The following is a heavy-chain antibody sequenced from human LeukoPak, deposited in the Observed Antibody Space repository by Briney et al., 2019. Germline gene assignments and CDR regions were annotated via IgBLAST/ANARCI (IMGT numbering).Heavy chain of an antibody. V-gene: IGHV5-51*01. D-gene: IGHD2-2*01. J-gene: IGHJ4*02. Sequence: GESLKISCKGSGYSFTSYWIGRVRQMPGKGLEWMGIIYPGDSDTRYSPSFQGQVTISADKSISTAYLQWSSLKASDTAMYYCATPYPREYCSSTTCYFNYWGQGTLVTVSS. CDR3: ATPYPREYCSSTTCYFNY. CDR2: IYPGDSDT. CDR1: GYSFTSYW.